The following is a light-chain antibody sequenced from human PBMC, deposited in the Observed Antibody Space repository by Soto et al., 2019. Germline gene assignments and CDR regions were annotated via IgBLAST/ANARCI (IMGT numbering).Light chain of an antibody. Sequence: DIQMTQSPSTLSASVGDRVTITCRASQSISNWLAWYQHKPGKTPNLLIYKASSLESGVPSRFSGSGSGTDFTLTIRSLKPDDFATYYCQQYQIDWTFGQGTKVDIK. CDR2: KAS. J-gene: IGKJ1*01. CDR3: QQYQIDWT. CDR1: QSISNW. V-gene: IGKV1-5*03.